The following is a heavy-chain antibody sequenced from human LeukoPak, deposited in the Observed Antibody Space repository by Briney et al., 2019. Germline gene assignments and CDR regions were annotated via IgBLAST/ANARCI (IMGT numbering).Heavy chain of an antibody. D-gene: IGHD6-19*01. CDR3: ARDPDSSGWYVESTNWFDP. V-gene: IGHV3-7*01. CDR1: GFTFGSYW. Sequence: GGSLRLSCAASGFTFGSYWMSWVRQAPGKGLEWVANIKQDGSEKYYVDSVKGRFTISRDNAKNSLYLQMNSLSAEDTAVYYCARDPDSSGWYVESTNWFDPWGQGTLVTVSS. CDR2: IKQDGSEK. J-gene: IGHJ5*02.